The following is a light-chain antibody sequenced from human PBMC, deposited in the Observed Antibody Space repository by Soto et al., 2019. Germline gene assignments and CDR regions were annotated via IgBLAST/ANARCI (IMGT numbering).Light chain of an antibody. CDR1: QNISNF. CDR2: TSS. CDR3: QQTYTTPRT. J-gene: IGKJ1*01. Sequence: DIQMAQSPSSLSASVGDRVIISCGASQNISNFLNWYQQTPGRAPKLLIYTSSSLQNGVPLRFSGSGSGTDFTLTITSLQPEDFATYYCQQTYTTPRTFGQGTKVDIK. V-gene: IGKV1-39*01.